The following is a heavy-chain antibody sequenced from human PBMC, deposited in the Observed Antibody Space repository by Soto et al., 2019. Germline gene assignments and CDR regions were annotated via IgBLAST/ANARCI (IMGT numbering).Heavy chain of an antibody. CDR1: GFTFSSYS. V-gene: IGHV3-48*02. D-gene: IGHD3-3*01. CDR3: ARDRVYDFWSGYYYFDY. Sequence: GGSLRLSCAASGFTFSSYSMNWVRQAPGKGLEWVSYISSSSTIYYADSVKGRFTISRDNAKNSLYLQMNSLRDEDTAVYYCARDRVYDFWSGYYYFDYWGQGTLVTVSS. CDR2: ISSSSTI. J-gene: IGHJ4*02.